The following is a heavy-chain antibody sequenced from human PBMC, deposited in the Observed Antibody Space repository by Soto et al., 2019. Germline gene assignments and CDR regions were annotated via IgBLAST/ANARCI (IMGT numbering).Heavy chain of an antibody. CDR3: ARVPGYYDSSGYFQNWFDP. V-gene: IGHV4-31*03. CDR2: IYYSGST. J-gene: IGHJ5*02. Sequence: PSDTLSLTCTVSGGSISSGGYYWSWIRQHPGKGLEWIGYIYYSGSTYYNPSLKSRVTISVDTSKNQFSLKLSSVTAADTAVYYCARVPGYYDSSGYFQNWFDPWRQGTLVTVSS. CDR1: GGSISSGGYY. D-gene: IGHD3-22*01.